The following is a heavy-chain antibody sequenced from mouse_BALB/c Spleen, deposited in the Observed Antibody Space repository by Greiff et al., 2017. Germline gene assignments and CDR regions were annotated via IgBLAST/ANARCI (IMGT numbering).Heavy chain of an antibody. J-gene: IGHJ2*01. V-gene: IGHV5-17*02. D-gene: IGHD2-3*01. Sequence: EVQGVESGGGLVQPGGSRKLSCAASGFTFSSFGMHWVRQAPEKGLEWVAYISSGSSTIYYADTVKGRFTISRDNPKNTLCLQMTSLRSEDTAMYYCARSGGYDGYYAWYFDYWGQGTTLTVSS. CDR3: ARSGGYDGYYAWYFDY. CDR1: GFTFSSFG. CDR2: ISSGSSTI.